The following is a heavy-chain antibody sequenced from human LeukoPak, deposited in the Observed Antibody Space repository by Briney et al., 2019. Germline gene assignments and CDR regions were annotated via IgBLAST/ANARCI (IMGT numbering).Heavy chain of an antibody. V-gene: IGHV1-8*01. J-gene: IGHJ3*02. CDR2: MSPNSGNT. CDR1: GYTFTSYD. CDR3: ARGGITGTTRGPTRLNDAFDI. Sequence: GASVKVSCKASGYTFTSYDINWMRQATGQGLEWMGWMSPNSGNTGYAQKFQGWVTMTRDTSISTAFMELSRLRSDDTAVYYCARGGITGTTRGPTRLNDAFDIWGQGTMVTVSS. D-gene: IGHD1-20*01.